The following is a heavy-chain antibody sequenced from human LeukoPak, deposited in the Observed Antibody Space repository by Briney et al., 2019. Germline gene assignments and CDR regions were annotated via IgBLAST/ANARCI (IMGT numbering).Heavy chain of an antibody. CDR3: ARSQDIVVVPAARHWFDP. Sequence: ASVKVSCKASGGTFSSYAISWVRQAPGQGLEWMGGIIPIFGTANYAQKFQGRVTITADESTSTAYMELSSLRSEEPAVYYCARSQDIVVVPAARHWFDPWGQGTLVTVSS. CDR1: GGTFSSYA. J-gene: IGHJ5*02. CDR2: IIPIFGTA. D-gene: IGHD2-2*01. V-gene: IGHV1-69*13.